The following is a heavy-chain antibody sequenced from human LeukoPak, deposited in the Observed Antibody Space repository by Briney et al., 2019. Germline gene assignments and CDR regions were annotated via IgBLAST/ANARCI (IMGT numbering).Heavy chain of an antibody. CDR2: IYSGGST. J-gene: IGHJ6*03. D-gene: IGHD2-2*01. Sequence: GGSLRLSCAASGFTVSSNYMSWVRQAPGKGLEWVSVIYSGGSTYYADSVKGRFTISRDNSKNTLYLQMNSLRAEDTAVYYCAREYIVVVPAAISPSYYYYMDVWGKGTTVTVSS. V-gene: IGHV3-53*05. CDR1: GFTVSSNY. CDR3: AREYIVVVPAAISPSYYYYMDV.